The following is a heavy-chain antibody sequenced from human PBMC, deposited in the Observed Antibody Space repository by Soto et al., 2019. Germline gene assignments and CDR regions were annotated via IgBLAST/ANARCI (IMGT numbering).Heavy chain of an antibody. CDR1: GYTFTSYD. CDR3: AREQWLGAFDI. Sequence: ASVKVSCKASGYTFTSYDINWVRQATGQGLEWMGWMNPNSGNTGYAQKFQGRVTITRDTSASTAYMELSSLRSEDTAVYYCAREQWLGAFDIWGQGTMVTVSS. J-gene: IGHJ3*02. V-gene: IGHV1-8*01. CDR2: MNPNSGNT. D-gene: IGHD6-19*01.